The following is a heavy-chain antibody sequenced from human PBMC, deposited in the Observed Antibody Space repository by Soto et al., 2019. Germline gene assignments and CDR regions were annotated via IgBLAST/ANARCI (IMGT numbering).Heavy chain of an antibody. J-gene: IGHJ4*02. CDR1: GFTFRSFA. CDR2: ITASGSRS. Sequence: GGSLRLSCAASGFTFRSFAMSWVRQAPGKGLEWVSSITASGSRSDHADSVKGRFAISRDNFKNSLYLEMNSLRAEDTDVYYCARESEDLTSNFDYWGQGTLVTVSS. CDR3: ARESEDLTSNFDY. V-gene: IGHV3-23*01.